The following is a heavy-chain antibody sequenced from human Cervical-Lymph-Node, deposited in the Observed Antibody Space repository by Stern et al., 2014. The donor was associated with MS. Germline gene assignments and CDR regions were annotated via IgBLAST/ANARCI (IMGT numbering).Heavy chain of an antibody. D-gene: IGHD6-6*01. Sequence: QLVQSGAEVKKPGASVKVSCKASGYTFTSYYMHWVRQAPGQGLEWMGIINPSGGSTSYAQKFQGRVTMTRDTSTSTVYMELSSLRSEDTAVYYCARDYSSSIRGSYGMDVWGQGTTVTVSS. V-gene: IGHV1-46*03. CDR1: GYTFTSYY. CDR3: ARDYSSSIRGSYGMDV. J-gene: IGHJ6*02. CDR2: INPSGGST.